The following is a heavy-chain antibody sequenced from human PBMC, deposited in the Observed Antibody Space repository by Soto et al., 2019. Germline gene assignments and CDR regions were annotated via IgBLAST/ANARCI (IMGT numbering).Heavy chain of an antibody. D-gene: IGHD2-21*02. CDR1: GFSFTNFA. Sequence: GGSLRLSCAASGFSFTNFAMSWVRHAPGKGLEWVAGIGASGDITWYADSVKGRLSISRDNSKNTLYLQLNSLRFEDTAVYYCAKDDFTDRGDDYFDYWGPGTLVTVSS. V-gene: IGHV3-23*01. CDR2: IGASGDIT. CDR3: AKDDFTDRGDDYFDY. J-gene: IGHJ4*02.